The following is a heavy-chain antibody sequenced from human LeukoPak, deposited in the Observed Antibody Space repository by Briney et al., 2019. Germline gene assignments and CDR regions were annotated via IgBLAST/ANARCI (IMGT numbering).Heavy chain of an antibody. J-gene: IGHJ4*02. CDR1: GFTVSSDY. CDR2: ISSRGILI. Sequence: PGGSLRLSCAASGFTVSSDYMSWVRQAPGKGLEWVSFISSRGILIYYADSVKGRFTISRDNGKNSLFLQMDSLRVEDTAVYYCAKVSGSGWHFDHWGQGTLVTVSS. V-gene: IGHV3-11*04. D-gene: IGHD6-19*01. CDR3: AKVSGSGWHFDH.